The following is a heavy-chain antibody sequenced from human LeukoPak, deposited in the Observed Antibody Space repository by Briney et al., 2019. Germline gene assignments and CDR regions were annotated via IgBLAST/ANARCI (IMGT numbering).Heavy chain of an antibody. Sequence: SETLSLTCTVSGGSISSGSYYWGWIRQPAGKGLEWIGRIYTSGSTNYNPSLKSRVTISVDTSKNQFSLKLSSVTAADTAVYYCARDNIVVVPAAGHDAFDIWGQGTMVTVSS. J-gene: IGHJ3*02. CDR2: IYTSGST. V-gene: IGHV4-61*02. CDR1: GGSISSGSYY. CDR3: ARDNIVVVPAAGHDAFDI. D-gene: IGHD2-2*01.